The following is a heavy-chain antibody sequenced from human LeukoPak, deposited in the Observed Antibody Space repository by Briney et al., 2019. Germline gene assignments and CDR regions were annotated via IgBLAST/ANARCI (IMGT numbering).Heavy chain of an antibody. D-gene: IGHD5-24*01. V-gene: IGHV3-23*01. CDR2: ISGSGGST. Sequence: PGGSLRLSCAASGFTFSSYGMSWVRQAPGKGLEWVSDISGSGGSTYYADSVKGRFTISRDNSKNTLYLQMNSLRAEDTAVYYCARDNSVRDEAWWFNPWGQGTLVTVSS. CDR1: GFTFSSYG. CDR3: ARDNSVRDEAWWFNP. J-gene: IGHJ5*02.